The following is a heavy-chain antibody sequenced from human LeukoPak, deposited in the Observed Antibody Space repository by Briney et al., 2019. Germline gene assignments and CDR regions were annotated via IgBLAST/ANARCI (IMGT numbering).Heavy chain of an antibody. D-gene: IGHD3-22*01. CDR1: GFTFSSYG. CDR3: AKTQGYYDC. CDR2: IGVGGTT. J-gene: IGHJ4*02. V-gene: IGHV3-23*01. Sequence: GGSLRLSCAASGFTFSSYGMNWVRQAPGKGLEWVSGIGVGGTTYYADSVKGRFTISRDTSKNTLYLHMNSLRAEDTAVYYCAKTQGYYDCWGQGTLVTVSS.